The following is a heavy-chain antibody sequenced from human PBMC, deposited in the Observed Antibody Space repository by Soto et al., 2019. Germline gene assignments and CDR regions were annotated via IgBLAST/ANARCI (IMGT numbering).Heavy chain of an antibody. D-gene: IGHD2-2*01. CDR1: GYSFTSHW. CDR2: IYPGDSDT. J-gene: IGHJ5*02. Sequence: GESLKISCKGSGYSFTSHWFGWVRQMPGKGLEWMGLIYPGDSDTRHSASFQCQVTMSADKSISTAYLQLSSLEASDTAMYYCARYGPPDYQLLYWFYAWAQRSVVTGSS. CDR3: ARYGPPDYQLLYWFYA. V-gene: IGHV5-51*01.